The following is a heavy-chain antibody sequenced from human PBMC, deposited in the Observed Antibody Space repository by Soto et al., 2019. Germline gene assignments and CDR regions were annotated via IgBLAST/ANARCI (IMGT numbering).Heavy chain of an antibody. D-gene: IGHD5-18*01. CDR1: GYSFTSYW. CDR2: IYPGDSDT. CDR3: ASGGGYSYGPRYYYYGMDV. J-gene: IGHJ6*02. Sequence: GESLKISCKGSGYSFTSYWIGWVRQMPGKGLEWMGIIYPGDSDTRYSPPFQGQVTISADKSISTAYLQWSSLKASDTAMYYCASGGGYSYGPRYYYYGMDVWGQGTTVTVSS. V-gene: IGHV5-51*01.